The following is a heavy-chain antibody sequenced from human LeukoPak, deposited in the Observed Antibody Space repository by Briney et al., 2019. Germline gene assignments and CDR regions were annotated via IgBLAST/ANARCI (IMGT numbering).Heavy chain of an antibody. D-gene: IGHD3-10*01. Sequence: SETLSLTCTVSGGSINTHWSWIRQPAGKGLEWIGRIYSSGSTNYNTSLMTRLTMSVDTSKNQISLNLHSVTAADTAVYYCARDLIHGSGTYFNPLGYWGLGILATVSS. CDR3: ARDLIHGSGTYFNPLGY. CDR2: IYSSGST. J-gene: IGHJ4*02. V-gene: IGHV4-4*07. CDR1: GGSINTH.